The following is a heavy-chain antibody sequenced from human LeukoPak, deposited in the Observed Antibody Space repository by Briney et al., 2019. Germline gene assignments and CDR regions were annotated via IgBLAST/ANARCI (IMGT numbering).Heavy chain of an antibody. CDR1: GYSENFYG. J-gene: IGHJ4*02. CDR3: ARDREGITIFGVVIPYSSPYYFDY. Sequence: ASVKVSCKTSGYSENFYGITWVRQVAGQGLEWMGWISAQHGQTEYAPNSQDRVTMTTDTYTNTAYMELRSLRSDDTAVYYCARDREGITIFGVVIPYSSPYYFDYWGQGTLVTVSS. CDR2: ISAQHGQT. V-gene: IGHV1-18*01. D-gene: IGHD3-3*01.